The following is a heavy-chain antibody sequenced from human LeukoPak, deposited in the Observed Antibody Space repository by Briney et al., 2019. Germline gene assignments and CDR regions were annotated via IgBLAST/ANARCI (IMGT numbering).Heavy chain of an antibody. J-gene: IGHJ5*02. CDR2: IYTSGST. CDR1: GGSISSYY. V-gene: IGHV4-4*07. D-gene: IGHD3-22*01. CDR3: ARAAWAYYYDSSGYLSPYNWFDP. Sequence: SETLSLTCTVSGGSISSYYWSWIRQPAGKGLEWIGRIYTSGSTNYSPALKSRVTMSVDTSKNQFSLKLSSVTAADTAVYYCARAAWAYYYDSSGYLSPYNWFDPWGQGTLVTVSS.